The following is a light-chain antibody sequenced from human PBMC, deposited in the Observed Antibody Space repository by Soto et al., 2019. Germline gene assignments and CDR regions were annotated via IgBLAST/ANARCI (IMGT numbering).Light chain of an antibody. J-gene: IGLJ1*01. Sequence: QSVLTQPASVSGSPGQSITISCTGTSSNVDVYDLVSWYRQHPGKAPKLMIYGVNKRPSGVSDRFSGSKSGNTASLTISGLQADDEADYYCCSYAGFQTYVFGSGTKLTVL. V-gene: IGLV2-23*02. CDR1: SSNVDVYDL. CDR2: GVN. CDR3: CSYAGFQTYV.